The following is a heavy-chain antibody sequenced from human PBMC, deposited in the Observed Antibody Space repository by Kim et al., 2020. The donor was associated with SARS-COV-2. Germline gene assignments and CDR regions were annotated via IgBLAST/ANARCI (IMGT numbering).Heavy chain of an antibody. D-gene: IGHD3-10*01. Sequence: GRFPISRDTAKNSLYLQMNSLRAEDTAVYYCATDRGDGSGSYYTAVWFDPWGQGTLVTVSS. J-gene: IGHJ5*02. V-gene: IGHV3-11*06. CDR3: ATDRGDGSGSYYTAVWFDP.